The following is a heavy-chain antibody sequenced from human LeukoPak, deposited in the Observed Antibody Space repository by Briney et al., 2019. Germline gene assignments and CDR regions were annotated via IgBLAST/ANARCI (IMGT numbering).Heavy chain of an antibody. D-gene: IGHD5-18*01. CDR1: GYSFTSYW. Sequence: GESLKISCKGSGYSFTSYWIGWVRQAPGQGLEWMGIINPSGGSTSYAQKFQGRVTMTRDTSTSTVYMELSSLRSEDTAVYYCARDRIQLWSSPFDYWGQGTLVTVSS. CDR3: ARDRIQLWSSPFDY. CDR2: INPSGGST. V-gene: IGHV1-46*01. J-gene: IGHJ4*02.